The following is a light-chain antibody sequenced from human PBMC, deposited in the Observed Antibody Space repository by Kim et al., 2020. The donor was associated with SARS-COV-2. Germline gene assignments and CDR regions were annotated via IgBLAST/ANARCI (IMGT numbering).Light chain of an antibody. V-gene: IGKV1-5*01. Sequence: DIQMTQSPSPLSASVGDRVTITCRASQSFSSWLAWYQQKPGRAPKLLIYDASSLESGVPSRFSGRRSGTEFTLTISSLQPDDFATYYCQQYNSLPYTFGQGTKLEI. CDR1: QSFSSW. J-gene: IGKJ2*01. CDR2: DAS. CDR3: QQYNSLPYT.